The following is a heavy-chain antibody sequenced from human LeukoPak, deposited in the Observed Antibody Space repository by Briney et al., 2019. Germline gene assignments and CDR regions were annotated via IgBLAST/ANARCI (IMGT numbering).Heavy chain of an antibody. CDR3: AKVFEVRGARRPKDY. J-gene: IGHJ4*02. CDR1: GFTFSDYG. V-gene: IGHV3-30*18. D-gene: IGHD3-10*01. Sequence: PGGSLRLSCAASGFTFSDYGMHWVRQAPGKGLEWMALISYDGGNKFYADSVRDRFTISRDNSKNTLFLQMNSLRIEDTAVYYCAKVFEVRGARRPKDYWGQGTLVIVSS. CDR2: ISYDGGNK.